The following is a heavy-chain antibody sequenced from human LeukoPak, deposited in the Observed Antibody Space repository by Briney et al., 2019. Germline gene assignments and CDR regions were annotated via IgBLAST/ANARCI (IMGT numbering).Heavy chain of an antibody. V-gene: IGHV1-8*01. CDR2: MIPNSGNT. D-gene: IGHD2-15*01. CDR3: ARVRLPHNWFDP. CDR1: GYTFTSYD. J-gene: IGHJ5*02. Sequence: ASVKVSRKASGYTFTSYDINWVRQATGQGLEWMGWMIPNSGNTGYAQKFQGRVTMTRNTSISTAYMELSSLRSEDTAVYYCARVRLPHNWFDPWGQGTLVTVSS.